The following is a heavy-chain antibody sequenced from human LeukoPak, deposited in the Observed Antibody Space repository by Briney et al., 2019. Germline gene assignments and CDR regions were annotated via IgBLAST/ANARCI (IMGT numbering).Heavy chain of an antibody. CDR2: IYHSGST. Sequence: SETLSLTCTVSGYSISSGYYWGWIRQPPGKGLEWIGSIYHSGSTYHNPSLKSRVTISVDTSKNQFSLKLSSVTAADTAVYYCAQNLLGYCSGGSCSDYWGQGTLVTVSS. D-gene: IGHD2-15*01. CDR3: AQNLLGYCSGGSCSDY. J-gene: IGHJ4*02. CDR1: GYSISSGYY. V-gene: IGHV4-38-2*02.